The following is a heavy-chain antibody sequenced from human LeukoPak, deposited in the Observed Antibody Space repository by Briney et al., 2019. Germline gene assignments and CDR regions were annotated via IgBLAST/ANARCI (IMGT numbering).Heavy chain of an antibody. J-gene: IGHJ4*02. V-gene: IGHV3-33*08. CDR1: GFTFSGYA. D-gene: IGHD1-1*01. CDR3: VRDPSGSGFAFDS. CDR2: IWFDGSNK. Sequence: PGRSLRLSCAGSGFTFSGYAMHWVRQAPGKGLEWVAFIWFDGSNKHYADSVKGRFTISRDNSEDTLYLQMNSLRAEDTAVYYCVRDPSGSGFAFDSWGQGALVTVSS.